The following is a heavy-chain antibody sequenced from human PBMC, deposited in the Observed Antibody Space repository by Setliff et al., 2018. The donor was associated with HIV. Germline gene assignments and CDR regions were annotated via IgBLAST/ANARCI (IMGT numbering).Heavy chain of an antibody. CDR2: IYHGGSN. CDR1: GGSISDSNW. J-gene: IGHJ3*02. CDR3: ARDRDSRRWYHSEAAFDI. D-gene: IGHD6-13*01. V-gene: IGHV4-4*02. Sequence: PSETLSLTCAVSGGSISDSNWWNWVRQPPGKGLEWIGEIYHGGSNNYNPSLKGRVTISIDKSKNQFSLSLSSVTAADTAVYYCARDRDSRRWYHSEAAFDIWGQGTMVTVSS.